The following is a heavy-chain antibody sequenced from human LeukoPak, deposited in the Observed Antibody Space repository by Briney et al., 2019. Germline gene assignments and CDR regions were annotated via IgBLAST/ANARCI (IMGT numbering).Heavy chain of an antibody. CDR2: IYYSGST. J-gene: IGHJ5*01. CDR1: GGSISSYY. D-gene: IGHD5-12*01. CDR3: ATGFDSYSGWYDY. Sequence: SETLSLTCTVSGGSISSYYWSWIRQPPGKGLEWIGYIYYSGSTNYNPSLKSRVTISVDTSKNQFSLKLSSVTAADTAVYYCATGFDSYSGWYDYCGHGTLVTVSS. V-gene: IGHV4-59*01.